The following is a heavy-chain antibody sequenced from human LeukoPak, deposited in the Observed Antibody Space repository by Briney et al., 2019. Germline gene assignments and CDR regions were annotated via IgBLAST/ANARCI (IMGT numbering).Heavy chain of an antibody. CDR3: ARDHDFWSGPTGYFDY. V-gene: IGHV3-21*01. CDR1: GFTFSSYS. D-gene: IGHD3-3*01. CDR2: ISSSSSYI. J-gene: IGHJ4*02. Sequence: GGSLRLSCAASGFTFSSYSMNWVRQAPGKGLEWVSSISSSSSYIYYADSVKGRFTISRDNAKNSLYLQMISLRAEDTAVYYCARDHDFWSGPTGYFDYWGQGTLVTVSS.